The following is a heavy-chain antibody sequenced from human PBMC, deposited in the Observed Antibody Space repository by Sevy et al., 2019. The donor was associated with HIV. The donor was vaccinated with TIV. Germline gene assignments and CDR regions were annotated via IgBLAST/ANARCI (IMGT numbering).Heavy chain of an antibody. CDR2: INHSGST. CDR3: ARGGERVIPSPVLGLGPWTKYWYFDL. V-gene: IGHV4-34*01. D-gene: IGHD3-16*02. Sequence: SETLSLTCAVYVGSFSNYYWTWIRQPPGNGLEWIGEINHSGSTNYNPSLKSRVTMSVDTSKNQFSLKLGSVTAADTAIYYCARGGERVIPSPVLGLGPWTKYWYFDLWGRGTLVTVSS. CDR1: VGSFSNYY. J-gene: IGHJ2*01.